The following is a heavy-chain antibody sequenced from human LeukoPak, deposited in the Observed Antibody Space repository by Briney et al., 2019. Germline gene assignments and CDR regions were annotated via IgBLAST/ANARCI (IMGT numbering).Heavy chain of an antibody. CDR3: AGGIASAGTSFADYYYYYYMDV. J-gene: IGHJ6*03. Sequence: GASVKVSCKASGYTFTSYDINWVRQATGQGLEWMGWMNPNSGNTGYAQKFQGRVTMTRNTSISTAYMELSRLRSDDTAVYYCAGGIASAGTSFADYYYYYYMDVWGKGTTVTVSS. D-gene: IGHD6-13*01. CDR1: GYTFTSYD. CDR2: MNPNSGNT. V-gene: IGHV1-8*01.